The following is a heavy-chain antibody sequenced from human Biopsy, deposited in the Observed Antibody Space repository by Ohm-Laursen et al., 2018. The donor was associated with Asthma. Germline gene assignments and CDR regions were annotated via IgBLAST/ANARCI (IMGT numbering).Heavy chain of an antibody. CDR2: IYYSGST. CDR3: ARGPNYHGSGRAPIGMDV. V-gene: IGHV4-31*11. Sequence: SQTLSLTCAVSGGSISSGGYYWSWIRQPPGKGLEWIGYIYYSGSTYYNPSLKSRVTISVDTSKNQFSLRLNSVTAADTAVYYCARGPNYHGSGRAPIGMDVWGQGTTVTVSS. D-gene: IGHD3-10*01. J-gene: IGHJ6*02. CDR1: GGSISSGGYY.